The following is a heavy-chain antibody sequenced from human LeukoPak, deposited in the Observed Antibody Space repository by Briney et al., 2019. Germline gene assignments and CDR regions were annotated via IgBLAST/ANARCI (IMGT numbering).Heavy chain of an antibody. CDR2: IYYSGST. J-gene: IGHJ4*02. CDR1: GGSISSYY. V-gene: IGHV4-59*08. CDR3: ARHKGDSGSYYVFFDY. D-gene: IGHD1-26*01. Sequence: SETLSLTCTVSGGSISSYYWSWIRQPPGKGLEWIGYIYYSGSTNYNPSPKSRVTISVDTSKNQFSLKLSSVTAADTAVYYCARHKGDSGSYYVFFDYWGQGTLVTVSS.